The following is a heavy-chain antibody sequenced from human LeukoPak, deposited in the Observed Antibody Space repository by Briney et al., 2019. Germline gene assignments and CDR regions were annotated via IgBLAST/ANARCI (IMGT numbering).Heavy chain of an antibody. CDR2: ISFDGSNK. D-gene: IGHD6-13*01. Sequence: GGSLRLSCAASGFTFSSFGMHWVRQAPGKGLEWVAVISFDGSNKKYGDSVKGRFTISRDNAKNSLYLQMNSLRAEDTAVYYCARGVAAAGTGGTWGQGTLVTVSS. V-gene: IGHV3-30*03. CDR1: GFTFSSFG. J-gene: IGHJ4*02. CDR3: ARGVAAAGTGGT.